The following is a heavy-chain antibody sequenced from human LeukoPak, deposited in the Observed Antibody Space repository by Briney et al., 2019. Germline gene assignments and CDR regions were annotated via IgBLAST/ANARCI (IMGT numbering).Heavy chain of an antibody. CDR3: ATRDQSRTYRAPADC. Sequence: SGTLSLTRAVYGVSVSSDNWWTWVGQSPGKGLEWIGETHRSGDTKYNPSLNGRVTISIDNSNNRLSLNLRYVTAADTAMYYCATRDQSRTYRAPADCWGQGTLATVSS. D-gene: IGHD5-24*01. J-gene: IGHJ4*02. CDR1: GVSVSSDNW. CDR2: THRSGDT. V-gene: IGHV4-4*02.